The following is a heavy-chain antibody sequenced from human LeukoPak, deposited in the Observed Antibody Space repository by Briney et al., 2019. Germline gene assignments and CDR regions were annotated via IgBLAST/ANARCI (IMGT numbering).Heavy chain of an antibody. J-gene: IGHJ4*02. CDR3: ARDPSVLDYFDY. Sequence: PGGSLRLSCSASGFTFSSYYMSWVRQAPGKGLEWVANIKEDGSEKYYVDSVKGRFTIPRDNAKNSLYLQLNSLRAEDTAVYYCARDPSVLDYFDYWGQGTLVTVSS. CDR2: IKEDGSEK. V-gene: IGHV3-7*04. D-gene: IGHD2/OR15-2a*01. CDR1: GFTFSSYY.